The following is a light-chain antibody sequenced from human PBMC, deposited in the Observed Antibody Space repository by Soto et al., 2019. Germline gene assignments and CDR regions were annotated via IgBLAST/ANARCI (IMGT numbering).Light chain of an antibody. Sequence: LTEPGWVTGSTGLATTISCTGTSSDVGSYNLVSWYQQHPGKAPKLMIYEGSKRPSGVSNRFSGSKSGNTASLTISGLQAEDEADYYCCSYAGSSTYVCGTGTKVT. CDR3: CSYAGSSTYV. CDR1: SSDVGSYNL. J-gene: IGLJ1*01. V-gene: IGLV2-23*01. CDR2: EGS.